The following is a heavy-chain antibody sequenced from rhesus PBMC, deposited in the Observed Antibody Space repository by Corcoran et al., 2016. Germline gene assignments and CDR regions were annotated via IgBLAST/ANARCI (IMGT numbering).Heavy chain of an antibody. V-gene: IGHV4S10*01. D-gene: IGHD6-31*01. Sequence: QVQLQESGPGVVKPSETLSLTCAVSGGSISDSYWWSWIRQPPGKGLEWIGYIYGISTNTNYTPPIKSRVTISKDTSKNHFSLKLSSVTAADTAVYYCARGGWGSGWYYFDYWGQGVLVTVSS. CDR1: GGSISDSYW. CDR2: IYGISTNT. CDR3: ARGGWGSGWYYFDY. J-gene: IGHJ4*01.